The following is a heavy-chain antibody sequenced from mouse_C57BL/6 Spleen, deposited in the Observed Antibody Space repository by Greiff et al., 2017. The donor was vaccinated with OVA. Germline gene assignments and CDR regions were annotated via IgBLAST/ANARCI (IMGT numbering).Heavy chain of an antibody. CDR1: GYSITSGYY. V-gene: IGHV3-6*01. Sequence: VQLQESGPGLVKPSQSLSLTCSVTGYSITSGYYWNWIRQFPGNKLEWMGYISYDGSNNYNPSLKNRISITRDPSKNQFFLKLNSVTTEDTATYYCARAYYSSYGFAYWGQGTLVTVSA. D-gene: IGHD2-5*01. J-gene: IGHJ3*01. CDR3: ARAYYSSYGFAY. CDR2: ISYDGSN.